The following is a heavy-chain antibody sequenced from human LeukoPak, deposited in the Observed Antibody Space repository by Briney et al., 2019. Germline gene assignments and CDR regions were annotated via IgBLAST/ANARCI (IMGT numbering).Heavy chain of an antibody. D-gene: IGHD3-10*01. CDR3: ARGGYYGGSGTYGFFDY. V-gene: IGHV7-4-1*02. J-gene: IGHJ4*02. CDR2: INTETGNP. Sequence: ASVKVSCKASGYTFISYAMNWVRQAPGQGLEWMGWINTETGNPTYAQGFTGQFVFSVDTSVNTAYLQISSLRTEDTAVYYCARGGYYGGSGTYGFFDYWGQGSLVTVSS. CDR1: GYTFISYA.